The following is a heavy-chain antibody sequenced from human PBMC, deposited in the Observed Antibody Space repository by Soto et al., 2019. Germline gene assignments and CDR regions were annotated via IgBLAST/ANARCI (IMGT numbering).Heavy chain of an antibody. V-gene: IGHV4-34*01. CDR2: INHSGST. Sequence: PSETLSLTCAVYGGSFSGYYWSWIRQPPGKGLEWIGEINHSGSTNYNPSLKSRVTISVDTSKNQFSLKLSSVTAADTAVYYCARRLGSTVTTNNDAFDIRGQGTMVTVSS. J-gene: IGHJ3*02. CDR1: GGSFSGYY. CDR3: ARRLGSTVTTNNDAFDI. D-gene: IGHD4-17*01.